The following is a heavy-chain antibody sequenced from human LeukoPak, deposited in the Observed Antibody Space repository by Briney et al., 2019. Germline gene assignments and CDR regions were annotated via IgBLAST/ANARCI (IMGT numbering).Heavy chain of an antibody. D-gene: IGHD5-18*01. J-gene: IGHJ6*02. CDR2: INSDGSIT. CDR3: ARDAVDTANAV. Sequence: GGSLRLSCAASGFTFTTYWMHWVRQAPGKGLVWVSHINSDGSITSYADSVKGRFPISRDNAKNTLYLQMNSLRAEDTAVYYCARDAVDTANAVWGQGTTVTVSS. CDR1: GFTFTTYW. V-gene: IGHV3-74*01.